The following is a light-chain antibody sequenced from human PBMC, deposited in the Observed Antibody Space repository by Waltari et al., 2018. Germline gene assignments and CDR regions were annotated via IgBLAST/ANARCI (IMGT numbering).Light chain of an antibody. CDR3: QQLIS. J-gene: IGKJ3*01. CDR1: QGISSY. V-gene: IGKV1-9*01. Sequence: DIQLTQYPSFLSASVGDRVTITCRASQGISSYLAWYQQKPGKAPKLLIYAASTLQSGVPSRFSGSGSGTEFTLTISSLQPEDFATYCCQQLISFGPGTKVYIK. CDR2: AAS.